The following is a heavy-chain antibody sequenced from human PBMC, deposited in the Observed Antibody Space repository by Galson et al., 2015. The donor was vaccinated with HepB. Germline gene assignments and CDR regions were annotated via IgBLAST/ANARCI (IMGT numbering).Heavy chain of an antibody. D-gene: IGHD6-25*01. Sequence: ETLSLTCAVYGGSFSGYYWNWIRHPPGKGLEWLGEINPSGSTNYNPSLKSRVTISADTSKNQFSLKLSSVIAAATAVYYCARGGSRAAGVPLWGQGTTVTVSS. CDR2: INPSGST. J-gene: IGHJ6*02. CDR3: ARGGSRAAGVPL. CDR1: GGSFSGYY. V-gene: IGHV4-34*01.